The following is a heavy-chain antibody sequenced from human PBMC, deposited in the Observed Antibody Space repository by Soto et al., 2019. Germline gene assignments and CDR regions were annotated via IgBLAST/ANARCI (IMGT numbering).Heavy chain of an antibody. V-gene: IGHV3-13*01. CDR2: IGTAGDT. Sequence: PAGSLRLSCAASGFTFSSYDMHWVRQVTGKGLEWVSAIGTAGDTYYPGSVKGRFTISRENAKNSLYLQINSLRAGDTAVYYCARGPYYDSSGSHFDYWGQGILVTVSS. J-gene: IGHJ4*02. CDR1: GFTFSSYD. CDR3: ARGPYYDSSGSHFDY. D-gene: IGHD3-22*01.